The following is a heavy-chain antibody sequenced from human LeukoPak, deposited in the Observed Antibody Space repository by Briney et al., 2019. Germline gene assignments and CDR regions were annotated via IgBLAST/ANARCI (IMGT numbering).Heavy chain of an antibody. V-gene: IGHV1-2*04. J-gene: IGHJ2*01. Sequence: ASVKVSCKXSGYTFTDYFLHWVRQAPGQGLEWMGRINPKRGDINYAQKFQGWVSLTWNTSISTAYMDLSSLSSDDTAIYYCARVWQGFFDLWGRGTLVTVSS. CDR1: GYTFTDYF. D-gene: IGHD3-16*01. CDR2: INPKRGDI. CDR3: ARVWQGFFDL.